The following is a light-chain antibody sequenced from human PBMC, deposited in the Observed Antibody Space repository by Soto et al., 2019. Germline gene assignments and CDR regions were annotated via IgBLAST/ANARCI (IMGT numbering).Light chain of an antibody. J-gene: IGKJ1*01. V-gene: IGKV1-39*01. CDR2: AAS. CDR3: QQSYSTPWT. Sequence: DIQMTQSPSSLSASVGDRVTITCRASQSISNNLIWYQQKPGKAPKLLIYAASSLQSGVPSRFSGSGSGTDFTLTISSLQPEDFATYYCQQSYSTPWTFGQGTKVDIK. CDR1: QSISNN.